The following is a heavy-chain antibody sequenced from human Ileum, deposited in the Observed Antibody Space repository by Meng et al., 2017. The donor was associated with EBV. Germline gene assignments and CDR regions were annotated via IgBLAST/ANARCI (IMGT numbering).Heavy chain of an antibody. CDR3: ARGVYGPTTRGREYFIH. V-gene: IGHV4-34*01. Sequence: EPLPQWGAGLLRPSETLSLTCGVYGGSFNGYYWTWIRQPPGKGLECIGEINHSGSTNYNPSLKSRVIISVDTSKNQFSLNLSSVTAADTAVYYCARGVYGPTTRGREYFIHWGRGTLVTVSS. J-gene: IGHJ1*01. D-gene: IGHD2-8*01. CDR1: GGSFNGYY. CDR2: INHSGST.